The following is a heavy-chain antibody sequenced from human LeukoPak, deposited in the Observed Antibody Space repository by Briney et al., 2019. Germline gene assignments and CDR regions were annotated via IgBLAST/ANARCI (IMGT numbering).Heavy chain of an antibody. D-gene: IGHD1-26*01. CDR1: GGSISSYY. CDR3: AKSTSGSPINWFDP. Sequence: SETLSLTCTVSGGSISSYYWSWIRQPAGKGLEWIGRIYTSGSTNYNPSLKSRVTMSVDTSENQFSLKLTSVTAADTAVYYCAKSTSGSPINWFDPWGQGTLVTVSS. V-gene: IGHV4-4*07. CDR2: IYTSGST. J-gene: IGHJ5*02.